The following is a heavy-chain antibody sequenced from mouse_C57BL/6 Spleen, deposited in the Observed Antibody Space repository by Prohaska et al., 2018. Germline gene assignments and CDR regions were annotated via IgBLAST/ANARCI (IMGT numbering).Heavy chain of an antibody. D-gene: IGHD1-1*01. CDR3: APLTTVVAVARYFDV. Sequence: QSTWKSLEWIGDINPNNGGTSYNQKFKGKATLTVDKSSSTAYMELRSLTSEDSAVYYCAPLTTVVAVARYFDVWGTGTMVTVSS. CDR2: INPNNGGT. J-gene: IGHJ1*03. V-gene: IGHV1-26*01.